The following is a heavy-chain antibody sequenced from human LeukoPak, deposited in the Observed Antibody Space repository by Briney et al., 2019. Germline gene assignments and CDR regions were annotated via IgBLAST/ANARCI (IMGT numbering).Heavy chain of an antibody. V-gene: IGHV3-15*01. Sequence: GGSLRLSCAASGLTLSDAWMSWVRPPAGRGLEWVGRIKSKTDGGTTDYAAPVKDRLTMSRDDTKNTRYLEMNSLKTEDTAVYYCTTYVCSGGSCYYFDNWGQGTLVTVSS. J-gene: IGHJ4*02. D-gene: IGHD2-15*01. CDR1: GLTLSDAW. CDR2: IKSKTDGGTT. CDR3: TTYVCSGGSCYYFDN.